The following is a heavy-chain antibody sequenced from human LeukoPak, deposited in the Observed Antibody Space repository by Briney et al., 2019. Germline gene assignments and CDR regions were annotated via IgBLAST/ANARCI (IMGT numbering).Heavy chain of an antibody. CDR1: GFTFSPYN. Sequence: GGSLRLSCAASGFTFSPYNMNWVRQAPGKGLEWVSAISSSSSYVYYADSVKGRFTISRDNAKNSLYLQMNSLRAEDTAVYYCGRGGGFCGGVCYGFDYWAREPRPPVS. V-gene: IGHV3-21*01. CDR3: GRGGGFCGGVCYGFDY. J-gene: IGHJ4*02. D-gene: IGHD2-21*01. CDR2: ISSSSSYV.